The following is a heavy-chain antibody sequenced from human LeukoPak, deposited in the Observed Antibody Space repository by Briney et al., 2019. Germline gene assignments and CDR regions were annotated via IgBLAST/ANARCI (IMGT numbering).Heavy chain of an antibody. J-gene: IGHJ4*02. CDR1: GFTFSSYG. D-gene: IGHD2-2*01. CDR3: ARGGVPAAYIDY. CDR2: IWYDGSNK. Sequence: GGSLRLSCAASGFTFSSYGMHWVRQAPGKGLEWVAVIWYDGSNKYYAVSVKGRFTISRDNSKNTLYLQMNSLRAEDTAVYYCARGGVPAAYIDYWGQGTLVTVSS. V-gene: IGHV3-33*01.